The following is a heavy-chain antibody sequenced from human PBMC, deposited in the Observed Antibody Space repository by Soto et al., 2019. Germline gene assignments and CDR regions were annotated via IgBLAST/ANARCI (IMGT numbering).Heavy chain of an antibody. CDR2: IIPIFGTA. D-gene: IGHD5-12*01. J-gene: IGHJ6*02. CDR1: GGTFSSYA. Sequence: SVKVSCKASGGTFSSYAISWVRQAPGQGLEWMGGIIPIFGTANYAQKFQGRVTITADESTSTVYMELSSLRSEDTAVYYCARDYGEMATIIYYYEMDVWGQGTTVTVSS. V-gene: IGHV1-69*13. CDR3: ARDYGEMATIIYYYEMDV.